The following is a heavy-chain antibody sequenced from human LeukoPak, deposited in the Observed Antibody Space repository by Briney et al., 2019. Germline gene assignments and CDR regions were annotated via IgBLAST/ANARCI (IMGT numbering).Heavy chain of an antibody. CDR3: ARGPQQLVLGVYNWFDP. D-gene: IGHD6-13*01. Sequence: GSSVKVSCKPSGGTFSSYAIRWVRQAPGQGLEWMGRIILILGIANYAQKFQGRVTITADKSTSTAYMELSRLRSEDTAVYYCARGPQQLVLGVYNWFDPWGQGTLVTVSS. J-gene: IGHJ5*02. CDR2: IILILGIA. CDR1: GGTFSSYA. V-gene: IGHV1-69*04.